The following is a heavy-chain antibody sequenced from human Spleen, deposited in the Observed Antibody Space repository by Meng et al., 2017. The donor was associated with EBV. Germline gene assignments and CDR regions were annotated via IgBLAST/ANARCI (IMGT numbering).Heavy chain of an antibody. CDR3: ARDVRPLYESSGQAGH. D-gene: IGHD3-22*01. Sequence: QVQRVQSGAEVKKPGASVKVSCKASGYTFSRHGISWVRQAPGQGLEWMGWINVYNDNTNYAQKFQGRVTMTTDTSTSTAYMELRSLRSDDTAVYYCARDVRPLYESSGQAGHWGQGTLVTVSS. CDR2: INVYNDNT. J-gene: IGHJ4*02. CDR1: GYTFSRHG. V-gene: IGHV1-18*01.